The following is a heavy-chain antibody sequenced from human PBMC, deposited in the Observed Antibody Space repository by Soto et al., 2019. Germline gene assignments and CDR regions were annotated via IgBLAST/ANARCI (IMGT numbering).Heavy chain of an antibody. D-gene: IGHD2-8*01. CDR1: GFTFDDYA. CDR2: ISWNSGSI. J-gene: IGHJ6*03. CDR3: AKAIMVYATVAMDV. V-gene: IGHV3-9*01. Sequence: GGSLRLSCAASGFTFDDYAMHWVRQAPGKGLEWVSGISWNSGSIGYADSVKGRFTISRDNAKNSLYLQMNSLRAEDTALYYCAKAIMVYATVAMDVWGKGTTVTVSS.